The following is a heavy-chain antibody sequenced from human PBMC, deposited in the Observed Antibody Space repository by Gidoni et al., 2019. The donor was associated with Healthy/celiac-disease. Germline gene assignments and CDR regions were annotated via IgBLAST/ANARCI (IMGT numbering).Heavy chain of an antibody. CDR3: ASNPTSYPNDAFDI. J-gene: IGHJ3*02. CDR1: GFTFSSYE. Sequence: EVQLVASGGGLVQPGGSLRLSCAASGFTFSSYELNWVRQAPGMGLGWVSYISSSGSTIYYADSVKGRFTISRDNAKNSLYMKMNSLRAEDTAVYYCASNPTSYPNDAFDIWGQGTMVTVSS. CDR2: ISSSGSTI. V-gene: IGHV3-48*03. D-gene: IGHD1-26*01.